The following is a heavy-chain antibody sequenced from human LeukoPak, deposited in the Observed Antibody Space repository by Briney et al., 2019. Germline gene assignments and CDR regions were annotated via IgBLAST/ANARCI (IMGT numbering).Heavy chain of an antibody. D-gene: IGHD3-22*01. V-gene: IGHV4-39*01. CDR3: ARHKYYYDSSGYYYYFDY. J-gene: IGHJ4*02. CDR2: IHYSGST. CDR1: GGSISSSSYY. Sequence: PSETLSLTCTVSGGSISSSSYYWGWIRQPPGKGLEWIGSIHYSGSTYYNPSLKSRVTISVDTSKNQFSLKLSSVTAADTAVYYCARHKYYYDSSGYYYYFDYWGQGTLVTVSS.